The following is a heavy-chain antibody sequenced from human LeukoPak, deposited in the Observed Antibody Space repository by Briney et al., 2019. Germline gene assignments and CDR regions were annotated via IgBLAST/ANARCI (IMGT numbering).Heavy chain of an antibody. CDR3: ARPRCSSTSCYTVNYYYYYMDV. V-gene: IGHV4-39*01. D-gene: IGHD2-2*02. CDR1: GGSISSTSYH. J-gene: IGHJ6*03. Sequence: SETLSLTCTVSGGSISSTSYHWGWIRQPPGKGLEWIGSIYYSGSTHYNPSLKSRVTISVDTSKNQFSLKLSSVTAADTAVYYCARPRCSSTSCYTVNYYYYYMDVWGKGTTVTVSS. CDR2: IYYSGST.